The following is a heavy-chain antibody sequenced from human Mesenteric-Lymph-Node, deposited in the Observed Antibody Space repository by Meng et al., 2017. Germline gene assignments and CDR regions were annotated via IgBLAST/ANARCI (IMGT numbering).Heavy chain of an antibody. V-gene: IGHV3-48*03. Sequence: GESLKISCAASGFTFSSYEMNWVRQAPGKGLEWVSYISSSGSTIYYADSVKGRFTISRDNSKNTLYLQMNSLRAEDTAVYYCARSYSGYDRGVDYWGQGTLVTVSS. J-gene: IGHJ4*02. CDR1: GFTFSSYE. D-gene: IGHD5-12*01. CDR2: ISSSGSTI. CDR3: ARSYSGYDRGVDY.